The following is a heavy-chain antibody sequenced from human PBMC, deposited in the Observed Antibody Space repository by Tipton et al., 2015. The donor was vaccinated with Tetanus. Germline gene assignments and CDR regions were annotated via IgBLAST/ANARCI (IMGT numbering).Heavy chain of an antibody. CDR3: ARGHCTDGVCNFDF. CDR2: IYPGDSDT. CDR1: GYIFNNYW. V-gene: IGHV5-51*01. J-gene: IGHJ4*02. Sequence: VQLVQSGGEVKKPGESLKISCKGSGYIFNNYWIGWVRQKPGKGLEWMGIIYPGDSDTRYSPSFQGKVTIPVDKSIITAYLQWSSLKASDTSMFYCARGHCTDGVCNFDFWGQGALVTVAS. D-gene: IGHD2-8*01.